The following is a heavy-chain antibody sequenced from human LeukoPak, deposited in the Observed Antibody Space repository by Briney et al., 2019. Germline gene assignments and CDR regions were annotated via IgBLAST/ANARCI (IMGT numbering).Heavy chain of an antibody. D-gene: IGHD2-2*01. V-gene: IGHV3-11*01. CDR3: AGQVVPAAGIYYYYGMDV. Sequence: PGGSLRLSCAASGFTFSDYYMSWIRQAPGKGLEWVSYISSSGSTIYYADSVKGRFTISRDNAKNSLYLQMNSLRAEDTAVYYCAGQVVPAAGIYYYYGMDVWGQGTTVTVSS. J-gene: IGHJ6*02. CDR2: ISSSGSTI. CDR1: GFTFSDYY.